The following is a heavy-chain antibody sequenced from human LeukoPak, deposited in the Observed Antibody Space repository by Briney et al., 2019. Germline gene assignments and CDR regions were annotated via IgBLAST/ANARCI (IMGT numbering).Heavy chain of an antibody. J-gene: IGHJ4*02. CDR3: ARDLSYGDSGFDY. D-gene: IGHD4-17*01. CDR1: RFTFSSYA. Sequence: PGGSLRLSCAASRFTFSSYAMHWVRQAPGKGLEWVAVISYDGSNKYYADSVKGRFTISRDNSKNTLYLQMNSLRAEDTAVYYCARDLSYGDSGFDYWGQGTLVTVSS. CDR2: ISYDGSNK. V-gene: IGHV3-30-3*01.